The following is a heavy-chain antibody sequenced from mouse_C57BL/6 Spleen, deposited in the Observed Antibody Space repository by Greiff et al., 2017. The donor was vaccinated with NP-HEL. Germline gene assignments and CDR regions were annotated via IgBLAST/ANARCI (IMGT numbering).Heavy chain of an antibody. CDR2: IHPNSGST. J-gene: IGHJ3*01. D-gene: IGHD1-1*01. CDR1: GYTFTSYW. Sequence: VQLQQSGAELVKPGASVKLSCKASGYTFTSYWMHWVKQRPGQGLEWIGMIHPNSGSTNYNEKFKSKATLTVDKSSSTAYMQLSSLTSEDSAVYYCARPYYDEAWFAYWGQGTLVTVSA. V-gene: IGHV1-64*01. CDR3: ARPYYDEAWFAY.